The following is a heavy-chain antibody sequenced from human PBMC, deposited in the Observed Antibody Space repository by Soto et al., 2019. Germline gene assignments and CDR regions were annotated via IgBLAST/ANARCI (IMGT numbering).Heavy chain of an antibody. CDR2: IYYSGST. CDR1: GGSISSSSYY. V-gene: IGHV4-39*01. CDR3: ARLGSPRAVEAY. J-gene: IGHJ4*02. Sequence: SETLSLTCTVSGGSISSSSYYWGWIRQPPGKGLEWIGSIYYSGSTYYNPSLKSRVTISVDTSKNQFSLKLSSVTAADTAVYYCARLGSPRAVEAYWGQGTLVTVSS. D-gene: IGHD6-13*01.